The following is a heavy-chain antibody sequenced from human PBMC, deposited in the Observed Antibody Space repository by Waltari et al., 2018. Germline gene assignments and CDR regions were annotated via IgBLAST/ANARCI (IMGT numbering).Heavy chain of an antibody. CDR1: GFTFSSYA. D-gene: IGHD3-3*01. CDR3: AKRRSLRFLEWSRGSDYYYYGMDV. Sequence: EVQLVESGGGLVQPGGSLRLSCAASGFTFSSYAMSWVRQAPGKGLEWVSAISGSGGSTYCAGVVKGRFTISRDNSKDPLYLQMNSLRAEDTAVYYCAKRRSLRFLEWSRGSDYYYYGMDVWGQGTTVTVSS. V-gene: IGHV3-23*04. CDR2: ISGSGGST. J-gene: IGHJ6*02.